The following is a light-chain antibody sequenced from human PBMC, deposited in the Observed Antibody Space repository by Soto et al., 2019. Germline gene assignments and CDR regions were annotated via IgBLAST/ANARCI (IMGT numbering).Light chain of an antibody. V-gene: IGLV2-14*01. CDR1: SSDVGGYNY. Sequence: QSALTQPASVSGSPGQSITISCTETSSDVGGYNYVSWYQQHPGKAPKLMIYDVSNRPSGVSNRFSGSKSGKTASLTISGLQAEDEADYYCSSYTTSGTWVFGGGTKVTVL. J-gene: IGLJ3*02. CDR2: DVS. CDR3: SSYTTSGTWV.